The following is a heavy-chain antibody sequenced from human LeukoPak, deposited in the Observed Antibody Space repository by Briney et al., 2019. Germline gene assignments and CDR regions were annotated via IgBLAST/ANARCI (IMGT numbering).Heavy chain of an antibody. CDR1: GFTVSSIY. Sequence: GSLRLSCAASGFTVSSIYMNWVRQAPGKGLECVSVIYSGDNTYYADSVKGRFTISRDNSKNTLYLQMNSLRAEDTAVYYCASYTYEWIYGMDVWGQGTTVTVSS. D-gene: IGHD5-18*01. V-gene: IGHV3-53*01. CDR3: ASYTYEWIYGMDV. CDR2: IYSGDNT. J-gene: IGHJ6*01.